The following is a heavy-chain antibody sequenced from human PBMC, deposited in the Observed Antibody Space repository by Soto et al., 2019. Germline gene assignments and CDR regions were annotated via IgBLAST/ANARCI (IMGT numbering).Heavy chain of an antibody. D-gene: IGHD2-2*01. CDR3: ASEIVVAPGASYFDY. J-gene: IGHJ4*02. Sequence: GGSLRLSCVGSGFTFSSNWMTWVRQAPGKGLEWVGNIRQDGSEKNYVDSVKGRFTISRDNAKNSLYLQMNSLRAEDTAVYYCASEIVVAPGASYFDYWGPGTLVTVPQ. CDR1: GFTFSSNW. CDR2: IRQDGSEK. V-gene: IGHV3-7*04.